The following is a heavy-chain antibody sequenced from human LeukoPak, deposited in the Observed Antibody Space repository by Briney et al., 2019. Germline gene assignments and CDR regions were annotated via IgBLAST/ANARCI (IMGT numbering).Heavy chain of an antibody. D-gene: IGHD6-19*01. V-gene: IGHV3-30-3*01. CDR1: GFTFSSYA. J-gene: IGHJ6*02. CDR2: ISYDGSNK. Sequence: GRSLRLSCAASGFTFSSYAMHWVRQAPGKGLEWVAVISYDGSNKYYADSVKGRFTISRDNSKNTLYLQMNSLRAEDTAVYYCAREAVAGYGMDVWGQGTTVTVSS. CDR3: AREAVAGYGMDV.